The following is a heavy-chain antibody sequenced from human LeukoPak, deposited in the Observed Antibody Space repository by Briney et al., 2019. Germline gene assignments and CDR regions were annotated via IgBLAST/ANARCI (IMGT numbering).Heavy chain of an antibody. J-gene: IGHJ6*03. D-gene: IGHD6-25*01. Sequence: SETLSLTCTVSGGSISSSSYYWGWIRQPPGKGLEWIGRIYTSGSTNYNPSLKSRVTMSVDTSKNQFSLKLSSVTAADTAVYYCARSGYGETSYYYYYMDVWGKGTTVTISS. CDR1: GGSISSSSYY. CDR2: IYTSGST. CDR3: ARSGYGETSYYYYYMDV. V-gene: IGHV4-39*07.